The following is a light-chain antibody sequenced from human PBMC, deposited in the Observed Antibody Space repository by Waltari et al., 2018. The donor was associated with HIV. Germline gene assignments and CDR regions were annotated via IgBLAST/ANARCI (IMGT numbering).Light chain of an antibody. CDR3: QTWDTYIPVI. V-gene: IGLV4-69*01. CDR1: TGYTGYA. J-gene: IGLJ2*01. Sequence: QLVLTQSPSASASLGASVKLTCTLSTGYTGYAIAWHQHQPQTGPRFLMKVKSDGTHRKGDVIPDRFSGSSSGAERYLTISSLQSEDEADYYCQTWDTYIPVIFGGGTKLTVL. CDR2: VKSDGTH.